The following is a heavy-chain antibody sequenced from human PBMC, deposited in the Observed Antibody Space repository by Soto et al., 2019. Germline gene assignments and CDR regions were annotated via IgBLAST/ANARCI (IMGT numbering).Heavy chain of an antibody. V-gene: IGHV3-9*01. CDR3: AKVYCSGGSCYSGGFDY. D-gene: IGHD2-15*01. Sequence: EVQLVESGGGLVQPGRSLRLSCAASGFTFDDYAMHWVRQAPGKGLEWVSGISWNSGSIGYADSVKGRFTISRDNAKNALYLQMNSLGAEDTALYYCAKVYCSGGSCYSGGFDYWGQGTLVTVSS. J-gene: IGHJ4*02. CDR2: ISWNSGSI. CDR1: GFTFDDYA.